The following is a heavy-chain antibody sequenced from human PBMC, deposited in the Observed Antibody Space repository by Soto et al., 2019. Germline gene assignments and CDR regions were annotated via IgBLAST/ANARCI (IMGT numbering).Heavy chain of an antibody. D-gene: IGHD1-1*01. V-gene: IGHV2-5*02. CDR2: IYWDGES. CDR3: AHRDSTGTTTYFDS. Sequence: QITLKEAGPPLVKPTETLTLTCTFSGFSFTTTRMGVGWTRQPPGKALEWLAIIYWDGESRYNPLLRRRLTLTEDTSKNQVVLTMTNIDPKYTATYYCAHRDSTGTTTYFDSWGQGIPVTVAS. J-gene: IGHJ4*02. CDR1: GFSFTTTRMG.